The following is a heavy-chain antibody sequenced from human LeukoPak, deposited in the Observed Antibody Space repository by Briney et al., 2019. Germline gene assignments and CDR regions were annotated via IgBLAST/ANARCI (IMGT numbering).Heavy chain of an antibody. D-gene: IGHD3-10*01. J-gene: IGHJ4*02. Sequence: GGSLRLSCAASGFTFSSYSMNWVRQAPGKGLEWVSYISSSSSYIYYADSVKGRFTISRDNAKNSLYLQMNSLRAEDTAVYYCARDGTFGDYIDYWGQGTLVTVSS. CDR3: ARDGTFGDYIDY. CDR2: ISSSSSYI. CDR1: GFTFSSYS. V-gene: IGHV3-21*01.